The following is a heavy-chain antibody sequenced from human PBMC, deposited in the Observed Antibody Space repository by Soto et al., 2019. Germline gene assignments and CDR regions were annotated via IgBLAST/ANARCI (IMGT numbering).Heavy chain of an antibody. J-gene: IGHJ6*02. CDR2: ISHGGSP. CDR3: ARGHYYYAMDV. CDR1: GGSVSSGVFS. Sequence: SETRSRTWAVSGGSVSSGVFSWNWIRQPPGQVLEWIGYISHGGSPHYTPSLRSRVSISVDRSTNVISLNLTSMTPADTAVYFCARGHYYYAMDVWGQGTTVTVSS. V-gene: IGHV4-30-2*01.